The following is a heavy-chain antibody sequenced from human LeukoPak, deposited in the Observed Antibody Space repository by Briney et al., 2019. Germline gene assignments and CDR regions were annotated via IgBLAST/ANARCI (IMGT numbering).Heavy chain of an antibody. V-gene: IGHV3-23*01. D-gene: IGHD3-10*01. CDR3: AKLWFGELGAVYFDY. Sequence: PGGSLRLSCAASGFTFSSYSMNWVRQAPGKGLEWVSGIGGSGSSTYYADSVKGRFTISRDNSKNTLYLQMNSLRAEDTAVYYCAKLWFGELGAVYFDYWGQGTLVTVSS. J-gene: IGHJ4*02. CDR2: IGGSGSST. CDR1: GFTFSSYS.